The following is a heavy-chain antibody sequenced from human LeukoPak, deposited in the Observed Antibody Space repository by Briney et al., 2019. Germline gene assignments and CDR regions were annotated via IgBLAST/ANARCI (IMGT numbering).Heavy chain of an antibody. CDR1: GGSFNNDY. CDR2: ISNNGGT. D-gene: IGHD1-7*01. V-gene: IGHV4-59*01. CDR3: VRDRGPNLHYYIDV. J-gene: IGHJ6*03. Sequence: SETLSLTCSVSGGSFNNDYWSWIRQTPGKGLEWIGYISNNGGTIYNPSLKTRVTISVDTSKNQFFLRLASVTAADTAVYFCVRDRGPNLHYYIDVWGKGTTVTVSS.